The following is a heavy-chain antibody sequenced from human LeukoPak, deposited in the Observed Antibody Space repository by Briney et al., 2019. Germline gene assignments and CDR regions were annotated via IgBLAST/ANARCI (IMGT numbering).Heavy chain of an antibody. CDR3: ARIDDILNWFDP. D-gene: IGHD3-9*01. V-gene: IGHV3-53*01. CDR1: GFTVSSNY. CDR2: IYSGGSA. J-gene: IGHJ5*02. Sequence: PGGSLRLSCAASGFTVSSNYMSWVRQAPGKGLEWVSVIYSGGSAYYADSVKGRFTISRDNSKNTLYLQMNSLRAEDTAVYYCARIDDILNWFDPWGQGTLVTVSS.